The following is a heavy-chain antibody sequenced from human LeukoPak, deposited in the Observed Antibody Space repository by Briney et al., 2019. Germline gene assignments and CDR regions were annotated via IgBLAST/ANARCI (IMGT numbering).Heavy chain of an antibody. CDR3: AKDYCSGGSCYSGVPDY. CDR2: ISGSGGST. CDR1: GFTFSSYA. J-gene: IGHJ4*02. V-gene: IGHV3-23*01. Sequence: PGGSLRLSCAASGFTFSSYAMNWVRQAPGKGLEWVSAISGSGGSTYYADSVKGRFTISRDNSKNTLYLQMNSLRAEDTAVYYCAKDYCSGGSCYSGVPDYWGQGTLVTVSS. D-gene: IGHD2-15*01.